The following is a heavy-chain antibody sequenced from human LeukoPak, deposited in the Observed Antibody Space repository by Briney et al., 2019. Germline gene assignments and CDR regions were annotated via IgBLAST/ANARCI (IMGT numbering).Heavy chain of an antibody. CDR1: GGSISSYY. D-gene: IGHD3-16*02. CDR3: ARVYDYVWGSYRTGSYYFDY. V-gene: IGHV4-59*01. CDR2: IYYSGST. J-gene: IGHJ4*02. Sequence: SETLSLTCTVSGGSISSYYWSWIRQPPGKGLEWIGYIYYSGSTNYNPSLKSRVTISVDTSKNQFSLKLSSVAAADTAVYYCARVYDYVWGSYRTGSYYFDYWGQGTLVTVSS.